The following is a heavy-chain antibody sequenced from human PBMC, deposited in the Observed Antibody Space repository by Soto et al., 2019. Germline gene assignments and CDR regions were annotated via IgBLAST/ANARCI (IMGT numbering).Heavy chain of an antibody. V-gene: IGHV4-39*07. CDR2: IYYSGST. D-gene: IGHD3-3*01. Sequence: PSETLSLTCTVSGGSISSSSYYWGWIRQPPGKGLEWIGSIYYSGSTYYNPSLKSRLTISVDTSKSQFSVELSSVTAADMAVYYCARVLAGTRGVIDYWGQGILVIVSS. CDR3: ARVLAGTRGVIDY. CDR1: GGSISSSSYY. J-gene: IGHJ4*02.